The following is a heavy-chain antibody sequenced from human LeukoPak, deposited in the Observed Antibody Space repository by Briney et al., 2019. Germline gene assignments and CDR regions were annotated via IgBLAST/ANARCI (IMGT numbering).Heavy chain of an antibody. CDR2: FDPEDGET. CDR3: ATAIITMNYYFDY. D-gene: IGHD3-22*01. CDR1: GYTLTELF. V-gene: IGHV1-24*01. J-gene: IGHJ4*02. Sequence: ASVKVSCKVSGYTLTELFMHWVRQAPGKGLEWMGGFDPEDGETIYAQKFQGRVTMTEDTSTDTAYMELSSLRSEDTAVYYCATAIITMNYYFDYWGQGTLVTVSS.